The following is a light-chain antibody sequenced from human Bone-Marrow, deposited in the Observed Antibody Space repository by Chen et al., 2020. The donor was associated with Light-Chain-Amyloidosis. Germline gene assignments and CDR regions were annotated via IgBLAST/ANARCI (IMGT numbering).Light chain of an antibody. V-gene: IGKV3-20*01. CDR1: RNFRRHY. CDR3: QQYGNSPVT. Sequence: EIVLTQSQGTLSLSPGEGATLSYGSNRNFRRHYLAWDQHKSGQTPRLLIYAASSRATGVPDRFSASGSGTDVTLTISSLEPEDFAVYYCQQYGNSPVTFGQGTRL. J-gene: IGKJ2*01. CDR2: AAS.